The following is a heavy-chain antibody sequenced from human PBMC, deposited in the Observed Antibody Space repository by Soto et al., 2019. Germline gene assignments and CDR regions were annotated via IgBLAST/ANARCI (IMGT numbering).Heavy chain of an antibody. D-gene: IGHD2-21*02. Sequence: PGGSLRLSCAASGFTFDDYAMHWVRQAPGKGLEWVSGISWNSGSIGYANSVKGRFTISRDNAKNSLYLQMNSLRAEDTALYYCAKDIGCGCYFYSYYYYYGMDVWGQGTTVTVS. CDR3: AKDIGCGCYFYSYYYYYGMDV. J-gene: IGHJ6*02. CDR2: ISWNSGSI. V-gene: IGHV3-9*01. CDR1: GFTFDDYA.